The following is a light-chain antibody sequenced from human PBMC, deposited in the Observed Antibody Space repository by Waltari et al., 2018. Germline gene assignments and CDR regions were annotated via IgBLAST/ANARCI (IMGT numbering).Light chain of an antibody. CDR3: QQRRNWPLT. CDR1: QSVSNY. Sequence: EIVLTQSPASLSLSPGERATLSCRASQSVSNYLAWYQQKPGQAPRRVIYDASNRATGIPARFSGRGSGTDFTLTISSLEPEGFAVYYCQQRRNWPLTFGPGTKVDIK. J-gene: IGKJ3*01. CDR2: DAS. V-gene: IGKV3-11*01.